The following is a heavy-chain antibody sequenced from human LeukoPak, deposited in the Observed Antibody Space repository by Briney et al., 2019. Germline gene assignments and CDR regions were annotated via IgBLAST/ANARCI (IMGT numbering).Heavy chain of an antibody. J-gene: IGHJ6*02. Sequence: ASVKVSCKASGYTFTSYDINWVRQATGQGLEWMGWMNPNSGNTGYAQKFQGRVTMTEDTSTDTAYMELSSLRSEDTAVYYCATDSTGIVVVPAAHGMDVWGQGTTVTVSS. CDR3: ATDSTGIVVVPAAHGMDV. D-gene: IGHD2-2*01. V-gene: IGHV1-8*02. CDR1: GYTFTSYD. CDR2: MNPNSGNT.